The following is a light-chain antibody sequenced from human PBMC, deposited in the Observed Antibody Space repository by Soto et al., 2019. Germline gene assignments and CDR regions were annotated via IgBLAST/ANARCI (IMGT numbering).Light chain of an antibody. V-gene: IGLV2-14*03. CDR3: GSYTTSSNYV. CDR2: DVG. Sequence: QSVLTQPAPVSGSPGQSITISCTGTISEVGSYNYVSWYQQYPGKAPKLMIYDVGTRPSGVSDRFSGSKSGNTDSLTISGLRAEDEADYYCGSYTTSSNYVFGTGTKV. J-gene: IGLJ1*01. CDR1: ISEVGSYNY.